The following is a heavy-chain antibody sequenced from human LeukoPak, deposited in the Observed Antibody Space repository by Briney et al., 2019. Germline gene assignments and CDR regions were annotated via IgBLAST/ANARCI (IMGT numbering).Heavy chain of an antibody. J-gene: IGHJ3*02. V-gene: IGHV3-23*01. CDR2: ISGSGGST. Sequence: GGSLRLSCAASGFTFSSYAMSWVRQAPGKGLEWVSAISGSGGSTYYADSVKGRFTISRDNSKNTLYLQMNSLRAEDTAVYYCARGGDGYRRAFDIWGQGTMVTVSS. CDR3: ARGGDGYRRAFDI. D-gene: IGHD5-24*01. CDR1: GFTFSSYA.